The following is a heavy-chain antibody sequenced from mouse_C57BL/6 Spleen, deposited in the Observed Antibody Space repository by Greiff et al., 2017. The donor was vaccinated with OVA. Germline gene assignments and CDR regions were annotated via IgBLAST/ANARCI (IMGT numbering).Heavy chain of an antibody. CDR1: GYTFTTYP. CDR3: ARDDYYAMDY. J-gene: IGHJ4*01. V-gene: IGHV1-47*01. Sequence: QVHVKQSGAELVKPGASVKMSCKASGYTFTTYPIEWMKQNHGKSLEWIGNFHPYNDDTKYNEKFKGKATLTVEKSSSTAYMQLNSLTSEDSAVYFCARDDYYAMDYWGQGTSVTVSS. CDR2: FHPYNDDT.